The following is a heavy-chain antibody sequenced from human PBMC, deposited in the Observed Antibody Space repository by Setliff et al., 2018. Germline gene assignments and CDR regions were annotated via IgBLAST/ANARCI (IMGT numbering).Heavy chain of an antibody. D-gene: IGHD2-2*03. Sequence: PSVKVSCKASGYIFTKYGINWVRQAPGQGLEWMGWIGDYNGNTLHAQNFQGRLTVTTDTSTNTAYMELRSLRSDDTAVYYCARGPVDFVVVPAAAVFDFWGQGTLVTVSS. J-gene: IGHJ4*02. CDR3: ARGPVDFVVVPAAAVFDF. CDR2: IGDYNGNT. CDR1: GYIFTKYG. V-gene: IGHV1-18*01.